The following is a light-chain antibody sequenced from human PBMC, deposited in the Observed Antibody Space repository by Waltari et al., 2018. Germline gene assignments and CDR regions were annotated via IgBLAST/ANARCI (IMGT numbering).Light chain of an antibody. V-gene: IGKV4-1*01. CDR1: QCVLYSSNNNNY. CDR2: WAS. J-gene: IGKJ4*01. CDR3: QQYYSTPLT. Sequence: DIVMTQSPDSLAVSLGERATINCKSSQCVLYSSNNNNYLAWYQQKPGQPPKLLIYWASTRESGVPDRFSGSGSGTDFTLTISSLQAEDVAVYYCQQYYSTPLTFGGGTKVEIK.